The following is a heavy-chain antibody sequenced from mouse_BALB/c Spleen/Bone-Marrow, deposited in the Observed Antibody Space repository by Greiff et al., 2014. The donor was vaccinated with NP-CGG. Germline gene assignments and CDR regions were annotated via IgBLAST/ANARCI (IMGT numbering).Heavy chain of an antibody. J-gene: IGHJ3*01. CDR1: GYIFTNYW. CDR2: IYPGNNDA. Sequence: EVQLQESGTVLARPGASLRMSCKASGYIFTNYWINWIKQRPGQGLEWIGAIYPGNNDAKYTQKFKAKAKLTAVTSTSTADMGLSSLTNEDSAVYYCARNWDWVFAYWGQGTLVTVSA. D-gene: IGHD4-1*01. CDR3: ARNWDWVFAY. V-gene: IGHV1-5*01.